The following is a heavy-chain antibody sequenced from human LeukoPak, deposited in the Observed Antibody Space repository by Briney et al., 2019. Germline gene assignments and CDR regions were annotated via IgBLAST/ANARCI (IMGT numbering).Heavy chain of an antibody. CDR2: ISGSGSNM. Sequence: GSLRLSCAASGFTFSSYTMNWLRQAPGKGLEWVSAISGSGSNMYYTGSVKGRFTISRDNSKNTLYLQMNSLRGEDTAVYYCAKERQTGDYFTSDRWGQGTLVTVSS. V-gene: IGHV3-23*01. D-gene: IGHD4-17*01. J-gene: IGHJ5*02. CDR1: GFTFSSYT. CDR3: AKERQTGDYFTSDR.